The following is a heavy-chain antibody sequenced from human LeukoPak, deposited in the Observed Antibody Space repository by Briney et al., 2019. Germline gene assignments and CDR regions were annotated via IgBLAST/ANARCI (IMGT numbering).Heavy chain of an antibody. D-gene: IGHD3-16*01. Sequence: SGTLSLTCAVSGGSISSSNWWSWVRQPPGKGLEWIGRMYTNGESDYNPSLKSRVAMSVDTSKSQFSLKLNYMTAADTALYYCARGYYGGAVDSWGQGILVIVSS. J-gene: IGHJ4*02. CDR3: ARGYYGGAVDS. V-gene: IGHV4-4*02. CDR1: GGSISSSNW. CDR2: MYTNGES.